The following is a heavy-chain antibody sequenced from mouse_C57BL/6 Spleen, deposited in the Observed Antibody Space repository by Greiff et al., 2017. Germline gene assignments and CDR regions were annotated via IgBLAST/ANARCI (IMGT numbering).Heavy chain of an antibody. D-gene: IGHD3-3*01. Sequence: EVMLVESEGGLVQPGSSMKLSCTASGFTFSDYYMAWVRQVPEKGLEWVANINYDGSSTYYLDSLKSRFIISRDNAKNILYLQMRSLKSEDTATYYCARESLGAMDYWGQGTSVTVSS. CDR1: GFTFSDYY. CDR3: ARESLGAMDY. J-gene: IGHJ4*01. V-gene: IGHV5-16*01. CDR2: INYDGSST.